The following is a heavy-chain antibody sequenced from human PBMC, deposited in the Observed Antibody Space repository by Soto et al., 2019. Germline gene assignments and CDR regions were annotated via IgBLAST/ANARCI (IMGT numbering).Heavy chain of an antibody. D-gene: IGHD1-26*01. Sequence: QVQLVESGGGVVQPGRSLRLSCAASGFTFNNFGIHWVRQAPGKGLEWVAVIWYDGSNKFYADSVKGRFTISRDNSKNTLYLQMNSLRADDTAVYYCARAPDLYIGTYYFDYWGQGTLVTVSS. J-gene: IGHJ4*02. CDR1: GFTFNNFG. CDR2: IWYDGSNK. CDR3: ARAPDLYIGTYYFDY. V-gene: IGHV3-33*01.